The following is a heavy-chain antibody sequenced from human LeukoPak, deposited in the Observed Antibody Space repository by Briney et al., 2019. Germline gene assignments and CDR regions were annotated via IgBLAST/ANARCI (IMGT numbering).Heavy chain of an antibody. J-gene: IGHJ3*01. CDR3: AGGLQLGVPSVISASGF. Sequence: GGSLRLSCAASGFTFSSYWMSWVRQAPGKGLEWVANIKQDGSEKYYVDSVKGRFTISRDNAKSSLYLQMNSLRVDDTAQFFCAGGLQLGVPSVISASGFCGQGTMVTVSS. CDR2: IKQDGSEK. CDR1: GFTFSSYW. D-gene: IGHD5-24*01. V-gene: IGHV3-7*01.